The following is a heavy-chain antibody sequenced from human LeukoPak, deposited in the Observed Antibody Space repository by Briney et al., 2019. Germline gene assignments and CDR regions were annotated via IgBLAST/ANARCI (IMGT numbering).Heavy chain of an antibody. V-gene: IGHV4-59*08. D-gene: IGHD6-13*01. Sequence: SETLSLTCTVSGGSISSYYWSWIRQPPGKGLEWMGFIYNSGSTNNNPSLKSRLTISVDTSKNQFSLKLSSVTAADTAVYYCARRGGSWTFDYWGQGTLVTVSS. CDR3: ARRGGSWTFDY. CDR2: IYNSGST. J-gene: IGHJ4*02. CDR1: GGSISSYY.